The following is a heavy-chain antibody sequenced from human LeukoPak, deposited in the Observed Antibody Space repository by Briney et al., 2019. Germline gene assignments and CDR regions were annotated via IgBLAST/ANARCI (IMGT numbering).Heavy chain of an antibody. D-gene: IGHD5-12*01. J-gene: IGHJ4*02. V-gene: IGHV3-23*01. CDR3: AKDREDIVATDRVDY. Sequence: PGGSLRLSCAASGFTFSSYAMSWVRHAPGKGLEWVSTISGSGGSTYYADSVKGRFTISRDNSKNTLYLQMNRLRAEDTAVYYCAKDREDIVATDRVDYWGQGTLVTVSS. CDR2: ISGSGGST. CDR1: GFTFSSYA.